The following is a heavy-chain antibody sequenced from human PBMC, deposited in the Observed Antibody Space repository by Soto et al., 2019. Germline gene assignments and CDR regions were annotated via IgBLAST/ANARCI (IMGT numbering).Heavy chain of an antibody. CDR1: GFTFSSYW. D-gene: IGHD6-19*01. J-gene: IGHJ6*02. CDR3: ARELAGYSSGWNYYYGMDV. V-gene: IGHV3-74*01. Sequence: PGGSLRLSCAASGFTFSSYWMHWVRQAPGKGLVWVSRINSDGSSTSYADSVKGRFTIPRDNAKNTLYLQMNSLRAEDTAVYYCARELAGYSSGWNYYYGMDVWGQGTTVTVSS. CDR2: INSDGSST.